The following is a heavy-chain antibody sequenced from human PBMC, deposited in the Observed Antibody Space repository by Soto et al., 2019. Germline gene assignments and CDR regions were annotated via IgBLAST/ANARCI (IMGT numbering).Heavy chain of an antibody. J-gene: IGHJ4*02. Sequence: PSETLSLTCTVSGGSISSGDYYWSWIRQPPGKGLEWIGYIYYSGSTYYNPSLKSRVTISVDTSKNQFSLKLSSVTAADTAVYYCARELIRTAMAPDYWGQGTLVTVSS. V-gene: IGHV4-30-4*01. CDR2: IYYSGST. CDR3: ARELIRTAMAPDY. CDR1: GGSISSGDYY. D-gene: IGHD5-18*01.